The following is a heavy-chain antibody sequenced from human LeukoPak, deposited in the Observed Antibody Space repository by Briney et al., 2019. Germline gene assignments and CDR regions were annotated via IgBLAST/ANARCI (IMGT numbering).Heavy chain of an antibody. CDR3: SRGNVYCSTTNCYEGEEEDTWFDP. D-gene: IGHD2-2*01. Sequence: GGSLRLSCTASGFTFGAYALSWFGQAPGKGLDGVGLFRSKAYGGPTEYAASVKGRFTISRDDSKSIAYLQMNSLKTEDTALYYCSRGNVYCSTTNCYEGEEEDTWFDPWGQGTLVTVSS. CDR2: FRSKAYGGPT. J-gene: IGHJ5*02. CDR1: GFTFGAYA. V-gene: IGHV3-49*03.